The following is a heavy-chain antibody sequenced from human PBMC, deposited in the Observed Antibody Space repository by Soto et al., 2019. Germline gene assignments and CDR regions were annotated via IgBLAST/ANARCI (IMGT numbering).Heavy chain of an antibody. Sequence: ASVKVSCKASGGTFSSYAISWVRQAPGQGLEWMGGIIPIFGTANYAQKFQGRVTITADESTSTAYMELSSLRSEDTAVYYCATHPIVVVVAASAFDIWGQGTMVTVSS. CDR1: GGTFSSYA. J-gene: IGHJ3*02. V-gene: IGHV1-69*13. CDR2: IIPIFGTA. CDR3: ATHPIVVVVAASAFDI. D-gene: IGHD2-15*01.